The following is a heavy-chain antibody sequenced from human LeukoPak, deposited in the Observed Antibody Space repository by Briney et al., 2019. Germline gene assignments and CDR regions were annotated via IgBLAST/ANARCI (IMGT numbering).Heavy chain of an antibody. J-gene: IGHJ4*02. V-gene: IGHV3-21*01. CDR1: GFTFSSYS. CDR2: ISSSSSYI. CDR3: ARSRYDYIWGIDY. Sequence: GGSLRLSCAASGFTFSSYSMNWVRQAPGKGLEWVSSISSSSSYIYYADSVKGRFTISRDNAKNSLYLQMNSLRAEDTAVYYCARSRYDYIWGIDYWGRGTLVTISS. D-gene: IGHD3-16*01.